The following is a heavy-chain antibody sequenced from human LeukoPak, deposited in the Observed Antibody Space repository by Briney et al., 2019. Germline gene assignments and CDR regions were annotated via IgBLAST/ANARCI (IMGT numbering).Heavy chain of an antibody. V-gene: IGHV3-64D*06. CDR2: IFSNGGST. Sequence: GGSLRLSCSASGFTFSVYAIHWVRQAPGKGLEYVSTIFSNGGSTYYADSVKGRFTISRDNSKNTVSLQMSSLRAEDTALYYCVKDGLAFCGGDCYSYFDYWGQGTLVTVSS. CDR1: GFTFSVYA. J-gene: IGHJ4*02. D-gene: IGHD2-21*02. CDR3: VKDGLAFCGGDCYSYFDY.